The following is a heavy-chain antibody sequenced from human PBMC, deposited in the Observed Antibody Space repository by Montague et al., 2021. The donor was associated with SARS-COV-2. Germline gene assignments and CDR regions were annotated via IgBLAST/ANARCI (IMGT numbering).Heavy chain of an antibody. Sequence: SETLSLTCTVSGDSVDSDCWSWVRRPPGERLEWIGHIHYTGSTEYNPSLKSRLTLSVDTSKNQFSLTLTSLTAADTAIYYCARLGGSGSYLAFDYWGQGTLVTVSS. J-gene: IGHJ4*02. CDR1: GDSVDSDC. CDR3: ARLGGSGSYLAFDY. CDR2: IHYTGST. V-gene: IGHV4-59*08. D-gene: IGHD3-10*01.